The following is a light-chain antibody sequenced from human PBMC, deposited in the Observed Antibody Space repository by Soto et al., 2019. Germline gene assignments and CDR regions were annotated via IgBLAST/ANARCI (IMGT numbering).Light chain of an antibody. V-gene: IGKV3-15*01. CDR3: QQYNNWTPA. CDR2: GAS. CDR1: QSVSSN. Sequence: EIVMTQSPATLSVSPGERATLSCRASQSVSSNLAWYQQKPGQAPRLLIYGASTGATGIPARFSGSGSGTDCTLTISSLQSEDFAVYYCQQYNNWTPAFGQGTRLEIK. J-gene: IGKJ5*01.